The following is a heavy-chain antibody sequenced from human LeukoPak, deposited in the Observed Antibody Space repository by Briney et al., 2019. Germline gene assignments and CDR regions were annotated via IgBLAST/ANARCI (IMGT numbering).Heavy chain of an antibody. V-gene: IGHV1-18*01. CDR3: ARVRGYNWEGAFDY. Sequence: ASVKVSCKASGYTFTSYGISWVRRAPGQGLEWMGWISAYNGNTNYAQKLQGRVTMTTDTSTSTAYMELRSLRSDDTAVYYCARVRGYNWEGAFDYWGQGTLVTVSS. D-gene: IGHD5-24*01. J-gene: IGHJ4*02. CDR1: GYTFTSYG. CDR2: ISAYNGNT.